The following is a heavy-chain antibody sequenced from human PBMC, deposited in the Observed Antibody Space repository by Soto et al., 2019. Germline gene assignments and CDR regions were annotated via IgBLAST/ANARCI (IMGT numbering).Heavy chain of an antibody. V-gene: IGHV3-53*01. J-gene: IGHJ6*04. CDR2: MYSDGRT. CDR1: GFIVSSNY. CDR3: ARDACISCPRHYYGRNV. Sequence: EVQLVESGGGLIQPGGSLRLSCAASGFIVSSNYMTWVRQAPGKGLEWVSVMYSDGRTFYADSVKGRFTISRDNSKNSLYLQSNSLRAEDRALNYCARDACISCPRHYYGRNVWGKGTTVTVSS. D-gene: IGHD2-2*01.